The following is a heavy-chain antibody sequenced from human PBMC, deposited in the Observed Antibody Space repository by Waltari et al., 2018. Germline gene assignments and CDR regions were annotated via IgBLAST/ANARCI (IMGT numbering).Heavy chain of an antibody. Sequence: QLHLQESGPGLVRPSETLSLTCTVSGDSISSGTYSWGWVRRPPGKGREWIATIYYTGSTYYNPSLKSRVTMSVDSSKNHFSLKLGSVTAAETAVYYCARQFWNGYFDRFDFWGQGTLVTVSS. D-gene: IGHD3-3*01. V-gene: IGHV4-39*07. J-gene: IGHJ4*02. CDR2: IYYTGST. CDR3: ARQFWNGYFDRFDF. CDR1: GDSISSGTYS.